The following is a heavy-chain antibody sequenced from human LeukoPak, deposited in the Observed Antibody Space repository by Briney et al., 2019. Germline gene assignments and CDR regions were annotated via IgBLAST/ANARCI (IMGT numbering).Heavy chain of an antibody. J-gene: IGHJ4*02. Sequence: GWSLTPSCAASAFTFSHYAMTWVRQAPGEGLGGVGFIRSKAHGGTTEYAASVKGRFTISRDDSKSIAYLQMDSLKTEDTAVYYCTRAGRYCSGGSCYSFYWGQGTLLTVPS. CDR2: IRSKAHGGTT. D-gene: IGHD2-15*01. CDR3: TRAGRYCSGGSCYSFY. CDR1: AFTFSHYA. V-gene: IGHV3-49*04.